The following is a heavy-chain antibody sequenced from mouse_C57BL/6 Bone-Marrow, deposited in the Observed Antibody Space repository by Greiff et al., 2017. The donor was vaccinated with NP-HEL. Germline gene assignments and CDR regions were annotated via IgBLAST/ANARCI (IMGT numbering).Heavy chain of an antibody. D-gene: IGHD2-2*01. CDR2: IDPSDSYT. J-gene: IGHJ2*01. Sequence: QVQLQQPGAELVKPGASVKLSCKASGYTFTSYWMQWVKQRPGQGLEWIGEIDPSDSYTNYNQKFKGKATLTVDTSSSTAYMQLSSLTSEDSAVYYCAREKIYYGYEGVDYWGQGTTLTVSS. CDR1: GYTFTSYW. CDR3: AREKIYYGYEGVDY. V-gene: IGHV1-50*01.